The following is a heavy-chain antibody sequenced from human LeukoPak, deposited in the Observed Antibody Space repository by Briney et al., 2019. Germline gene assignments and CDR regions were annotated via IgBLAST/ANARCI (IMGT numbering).Heavy chain of an antibody. D-gene: IGHD2-2*02. V-gene: IGHV4-4*09. CDR1: GGSISSYY. J-gene: IGHJ3*02. CDR2: IYTSGST. CDR3: ARHFGVPAAIPLPPDAFDI. Sequence: SETLSLTCTVSGGSISSYYWSWIRQPPGKGLEWIGYIYTSGSTSYNPSLKSRVTISVDTSKNQFSLKLSSVTAADTAVYYCARHFGVPAAIPLPPDAFDIWGQGTMVTVSS.